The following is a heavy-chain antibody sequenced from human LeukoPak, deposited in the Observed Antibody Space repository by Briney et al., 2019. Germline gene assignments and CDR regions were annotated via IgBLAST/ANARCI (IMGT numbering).Heavy chain of an antibody. D-gene: IGHD3-22*01. Sequence: PSETLSLTCTVSGGSISSYYWSWIRQPPGKGLEWIGYIYYSGSTNYNPSLKSRVTISVDTSKNQFSLKLSSVTAADTAVYYCARDRYYYDSSGYYYEYWGQGTLVTVSS. CDR3: ARDRYYYDSSGYYYEY. CDR2: IYYSGST. J-gene: IGHJ4*02. CDR1: GGSISSYY. V-gene: IGHV4-59*12.